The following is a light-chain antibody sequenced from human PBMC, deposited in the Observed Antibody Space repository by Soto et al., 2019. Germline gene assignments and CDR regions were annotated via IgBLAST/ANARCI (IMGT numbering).Light chain of an antibody. V-gene: IGKV3-20*01. J-gene: IGKJ1*01. CDR2: DAS. Sequence: EIELTQSPGTLSLSPGERATLSCRASQSVSNNYLAWYQQKPGQAPRLLIYDASSRATDIPDRFSGSGSGTDFTLTISSLEPEDFAVYYCQHYGNSLWTFGEGTKVDIK. CDR3: QHYGNSLWT. CDR1: QSVSNNY.